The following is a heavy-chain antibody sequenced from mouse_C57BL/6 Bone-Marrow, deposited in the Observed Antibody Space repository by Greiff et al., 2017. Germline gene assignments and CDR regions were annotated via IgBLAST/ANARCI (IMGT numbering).Heavy chain of an antibody. J-gene: IGHJ4*01. V-gene: IGHV1-15*01. CDR3: TREPHYYGSSPYAMDY. D-gene: IGHD1-1*01. CDR1: GYTFTDYE. Sequence: LVESGAELVRPGASVTLSCKASGYTFTDYEMHWVKQTPVHGLEWIGAIDPETGGTAYNQKFKGKAILTADKSSSTAYMELRSLTSEDSAVYYCTREPHYYGSSPYAMDYWGQGTSVTGSS. CDR2: IDPETGGT.